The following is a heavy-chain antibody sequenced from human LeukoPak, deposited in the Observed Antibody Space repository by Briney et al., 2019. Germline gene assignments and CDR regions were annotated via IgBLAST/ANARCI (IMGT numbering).Heavy chain of an antibody. J-gene: IGHJ4*02. CDR3: AKDDYGDQPG. CDR2: ISYDGSNK. D-gene: IGHD4-17*01. V-gene: IGHV3-30*18. Sequence: GESLRLSCAASGFTLSIYGIHCVRQGPGKGLEWVAVISYDGSNKYYADSVKGRFTISRDNSKNTLYLQINSLRADDTAVYYCAKDDYGDQPGWGQGTLVTVSS. CDR1: GFTLSIYG.